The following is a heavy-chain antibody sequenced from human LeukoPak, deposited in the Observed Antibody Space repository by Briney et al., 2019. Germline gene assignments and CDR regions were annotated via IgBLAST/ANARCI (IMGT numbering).Heavy chain of an antibody. CDR3: ARAMVRGAYS. D-gene: IGHD3-10*01. CDR1: GYSISSGHY. Sequence: SETLSLTCTVSGYSISSGHYWGWIRQPPGKGLEWIGSIYYSGSTYYNPSLKSRVTISVDTSKNQFSLKLSSVTAADTAVYYCARAMVRGAYSWGQGTLVTVSS. V-gene: IGHV4-38-2*02. CDR2: IYYSGST. J-gene: IGHJ4*02.